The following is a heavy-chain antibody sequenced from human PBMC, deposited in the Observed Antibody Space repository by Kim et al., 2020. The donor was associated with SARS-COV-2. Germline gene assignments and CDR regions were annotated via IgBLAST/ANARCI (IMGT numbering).Heavy chain of an antibody. Sequence: GGSLRLSCAVSGLTLSDFYMSWIRQAPGKGLEWVSYISSRGTSVKYADSVKGRFTISRDNAKNSVYLQMNNLTAEDTAVYYCVRDSNLFDYWGQGTLVTV. J-gene: IGHJ4*02. CDR2: ISSRGTSV. D-gene: IGHD2-2*01. CDR1: GLTLSDFY. V-gene: IGHV3-11*01. CDR3: VRDSNLFDY.